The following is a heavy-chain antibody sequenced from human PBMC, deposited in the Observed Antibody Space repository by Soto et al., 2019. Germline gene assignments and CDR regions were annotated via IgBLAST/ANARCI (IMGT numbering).Heavy chain of an antibody. J-gene: IGHJ3*02. V-gene: IGHV1-2*02. CDR1: GYTFTGYY. CDR2: INPNSGGT. Sequence: ASVKVSCKASGYTFTGYYMHWVRQAPGQGLEWMGWINPNSGGTNYAQKFQGRVTMTRDTSTTTVYMELRSLRSEDTAMYYCARDSNGWYGAFDIWGQGTMVTVSS. CDR3: ARDSNGWYGAFDI. D-gene: IGHD6-19*01.